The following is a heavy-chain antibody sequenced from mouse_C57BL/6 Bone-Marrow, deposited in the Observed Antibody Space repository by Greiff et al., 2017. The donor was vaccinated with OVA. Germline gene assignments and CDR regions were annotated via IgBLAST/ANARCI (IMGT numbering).Heavy chain of an antibody. J-gene: IGHJ4*01. CDR1: GYTFTSYW. V-gene: IGHV1-69*01. CDR3: ARSGGTDYAMDY. CDR2: IDPSDSYT. Sequence: QVQLQQPGAELVMPGASAKLSCKASGYTFTSYWMHWVKQRPGQGLEWIGEIDPSDSYTNYNQKFKGKSTLTVDKSSSTAYMQLSSLTSEDSAVYYCARSGGTDYAMDYWGQGTSVTVSS. D-gene: IGHD3-3*01.